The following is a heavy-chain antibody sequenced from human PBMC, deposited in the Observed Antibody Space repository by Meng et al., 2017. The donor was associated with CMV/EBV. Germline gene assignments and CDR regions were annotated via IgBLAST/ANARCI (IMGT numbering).Heavy chain of an antibody. CDR1: GSTFSDSW. D-gene: IGHD2-2*01. CDR3: ARDRRYCSSTSCYPPYYYYYGMDV. V-gene: IGHV3-11*01. CDR2: ISSSGSTI. Sequence: GESLKISCGASGSTFSDSWMSWIRQAPGKGLEWVSYISSSGSTIYYADSVKGRFTISRDNAKNSRYLQMNSLRAEDTAVYYCARDRRYCSSTSCYPPYYYYYGMDVWGQGTTVTVSS. J-gene: IGHJ6*02.